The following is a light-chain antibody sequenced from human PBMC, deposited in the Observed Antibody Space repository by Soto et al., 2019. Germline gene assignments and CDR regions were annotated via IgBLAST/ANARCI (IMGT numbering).Light chain of an antibody. CDR1: QSISSRH. Sequence: EIVLTQSPGTLSLSPGERATLSCRASQSISSRHLAWYQQKPGQAPRLLIYAASTRATDIPDKFSGSGSGADFTLSISRLAPEDFAVYYCQHYDTSLRTFGPGTKVEI. CDR3: QHYDTSLRT. V-gene: IGKV3-20*01. J-gene: IGKJ1*01. CDR2: AAS.